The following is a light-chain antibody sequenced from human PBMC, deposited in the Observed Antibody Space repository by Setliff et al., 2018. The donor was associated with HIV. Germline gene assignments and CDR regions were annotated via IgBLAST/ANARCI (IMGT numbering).Light chain of an antibody. Sequence: QSALTQPPSVSGAPGQRVTISCTGSSSNIGAGYDVHWYQQLPGTAPKILIYGNSNRPSGVPDRFSGSKSGTSASLAITGLQAEDGADYYCQSYDSSLSGSYVFGTGTKVTVL. J-gene: IGLJ1*01. CDR3: QSYDSSLSGSYV. CDR1: SSNIGAGYD. CDR2: GNS. V-gene: IGLV1-40*01.